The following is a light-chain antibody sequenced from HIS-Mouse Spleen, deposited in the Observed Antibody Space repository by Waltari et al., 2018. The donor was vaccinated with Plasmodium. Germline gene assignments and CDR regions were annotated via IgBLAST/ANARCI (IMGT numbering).Light chain of an antibody. CDR3: SSYAGSNNLV. CDR2: EVS. J-gene: IGLJ2*01. Sequence: QSALTQPPSASASPGQSVTISCTGPSRAVGGSNDFSWYPQPPGKAPKLMIYEVSKRPSGVPDRFSGSKSGNTASLTVSGLQAEDEADYYCSSYAGSNNLVFGGGTKLTVL. V-gene: IGLV2-8*01. CDR1: SRAVGGSND.